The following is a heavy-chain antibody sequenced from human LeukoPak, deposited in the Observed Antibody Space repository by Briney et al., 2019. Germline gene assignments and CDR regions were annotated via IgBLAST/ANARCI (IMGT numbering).Heavy chain of an antibody. J-gene: IGHJ3*02. V-gene: IGHV1-2*02. CDR2: INPNSGGT. CDR1: GYTFTGYY. CDR3: ARDNLGYCSSTSCYGDAFDI. D-gene: IGHD2-2*01. Sequence: GASVKVSCKASGYTFTGYYMHWVRQAPGQGLEWMGWINPNSGGTNYAQKFQGRVTMTRDTSISTAYMELSRLRSDGTAVYYCARDNLGYCSSTSCYGDAFDIWGQGTMVTVSS.